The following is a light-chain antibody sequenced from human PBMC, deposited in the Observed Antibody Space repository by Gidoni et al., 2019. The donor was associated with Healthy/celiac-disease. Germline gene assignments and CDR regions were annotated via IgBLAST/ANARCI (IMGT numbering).Light chain of an antibody. CDR1: SYNIGAGYD. J-gene: IGLJ1*01. V-gene: IGLV1-40*01. CDR2: GNS. CDR3: QSYDSSLSEV. Sequence: QSVLTQPPSVSGAPGQGVTISCTGSSYNIGAGYDVHWYQQLPGTAPKLLIYGNSNRPSGVPDRFSGSKSGTSASLAITGLQAEDEADYYCQSYDSSLSEVFGTGTKVTVL.